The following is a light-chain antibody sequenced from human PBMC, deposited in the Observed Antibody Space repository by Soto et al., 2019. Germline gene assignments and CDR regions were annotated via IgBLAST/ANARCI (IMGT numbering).Light chain of an antibody. CDR3: QQYNNWPPLT. V-gene: IGKV3-15*01. CDR1: QSVSSN. Sequence: EIVMTQSPATLSVSPGERXTLSCRASQSVSSNLAWYQQKPGQAPRLLIYGASTRATGIPARFSGSGSGTEFTLTISSLQSEDFAVYYCQQYNNWPPLTFGQGTRLEIK. J-gene: IGKJ5*01. CDR2: GAS.